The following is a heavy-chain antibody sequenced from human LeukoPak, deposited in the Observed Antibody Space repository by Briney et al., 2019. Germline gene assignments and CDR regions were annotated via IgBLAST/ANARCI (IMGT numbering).Heavy chain of an antibody. J-gene: IGHJ5*02. V-gene: IGHV6-1*01. CDR1: GDSVSSNSAA. Sequence: SQTLSLTCAISGDSVSSNSAAWNWIRQSPSRGLEWLGRTYYRSKWYNDYAVSVKSRITINSDTSKNQFSLQLNSVTPEDTAVYFCARGEGYSFGYWWLGPWGQGALVTVSS. CDR2: TYYRSKWYN. CDR3: ARGEGYSFGYWWLGP. D-gene: IGHD5-18*01.